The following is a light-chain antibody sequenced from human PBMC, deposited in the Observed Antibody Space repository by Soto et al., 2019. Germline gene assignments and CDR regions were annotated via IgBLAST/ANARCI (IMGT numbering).Light chain of an antibody. V-gene: IGKV1-39*01. CDR2: DAS. J-gene: IGKJ1*01. CDR1: QSVNKW. Sequence: DIQMTQSPSSLSASVGDRVTITCRASQSVNKWLAWFQQKPGKVPKLLIFDASTLQSGVPSRFSGSGSETDFTLTISSLQPEDFATYSCQHSTTWTFGQGTKVDIK. CDR3: QHSTTWT.